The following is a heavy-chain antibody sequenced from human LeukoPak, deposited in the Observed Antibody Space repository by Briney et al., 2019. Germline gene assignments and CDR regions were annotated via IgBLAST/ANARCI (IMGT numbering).Heavy chain of an antibody. D-gene: IGHD3-22*01. CDR1: GFTFDDYG. CDR3: ARDSLIYDSSGYYWQN. J-gene: IGHJ4*02. V-gene: IGHV3-20*04. CDR2: INWNGDRT. Sequence: GGSLRLSCAASGFTFDDYGMSWVRQAPGKGLEWVSDINWNGDRTVYADSVKGRFTISRDNDKNSLHLQMNSLRAEDTALYYCARDSLIYDSSGYYWQNGGQGTLVTVSS.